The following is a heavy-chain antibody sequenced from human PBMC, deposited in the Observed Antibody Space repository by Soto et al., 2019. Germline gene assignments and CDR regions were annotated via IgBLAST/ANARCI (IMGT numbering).Heavy chain of an antibody. J-gene: IGHJ5*02. Sequence: GESLKISCAASGFTFSSYAMSWVRQAPGKGLEWVSAISGSGGSTYYADSVKGRFTISRDTSKNTLYLQMNSLRAEDTAVYYCAKDQSRFLEWLLSPPPFDPWGQGTLVTVSS. CDR2: ISGSGGST. D-gene: IGHD3-3*01. CDR1: GFTFSSYA. CDR3: AKDQSRFLEWLLSPPPFDP. V-gene: IGHV3-23*01.